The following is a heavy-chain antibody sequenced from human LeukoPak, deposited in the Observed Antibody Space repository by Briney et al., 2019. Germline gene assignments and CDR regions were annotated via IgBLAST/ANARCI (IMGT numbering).Heavy chain of an antibody. CDR3: ARGPSGWGSLDS. V-gene: IGHV3-74*01. CDR1: GFTFSSYW. Sequence: GGSLRLSCAASGFTFSSYWMHWVRQAPGKGLVWVSRINSDGSSTNYADSVKGRFTISTDNAKNTLYLQVKSLRAEDTAVYYCARGPSGWGSLDSWGQGTLVTVSS. J-gene: IGHJ4*02. D-gene: IGHD7-27*01. CDR2: INSDGSST.